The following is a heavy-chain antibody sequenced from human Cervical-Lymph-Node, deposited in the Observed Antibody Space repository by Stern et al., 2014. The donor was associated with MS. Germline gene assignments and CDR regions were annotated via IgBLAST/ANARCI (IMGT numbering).Heavy chain of an antibody. V-gene: IGHV1-2*06. CDR3: AREAAMAVAGTGVDY. J-gene: IGHJ4*02. CDR1: GYTFTGYY. CDR2: ITPNSGGT. Sequence: VQLVESGAEVKKPGASVKVSCKASGYTFTGYYMHWVRQAPGQGLEWMGRITPNSGGTNYAQKFQGRVTMTRDTSISTAYMEVSRLRSDDTAVYYCAREAAMAVAGTGVDYWGQGTLVTVSS. D-gene: IGHD6-19*01.